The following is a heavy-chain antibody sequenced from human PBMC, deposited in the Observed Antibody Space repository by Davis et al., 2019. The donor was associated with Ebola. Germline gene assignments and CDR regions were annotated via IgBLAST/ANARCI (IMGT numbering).Heavy chain of an antibody. CDR2: ISSSSSTI. CDR3: ASPDFWSGYYTGDPPTH. J-gene: IGHJ4*02. D-gene: IGHD3-3*01. CDR1: GFTFSSYS. V-gene: IGHV3-48*01. Sequence: PGGSLRLSCAASGFTFSSYSMNWVRQAPGKGLEWVSYISSSSSTIYYADSVKGRFTISRDNAKNSLYLQMNSLRAEDTAVYYCASPDFWSGYYTGDPPTHWGQGTLVTVSS.